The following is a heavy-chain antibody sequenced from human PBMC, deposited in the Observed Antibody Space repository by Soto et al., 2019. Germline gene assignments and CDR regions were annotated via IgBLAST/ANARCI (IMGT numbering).Heavy chain of an antibody. V-gene: IGHV4-30-4*01. CDR3: ASSPPKDAVDL. J-gene: IGHJ3*01. CDR1: GASISSGDHY. CDR2: IYYSGST. Sequence: QGQLQESGPGVVRPSQTLSLTCTVSGASISSGDHYWTWIRQPPGKGLEWIGYIYYSGSTFYSPSLNSRVTMSIDMSKSQFSLNLRSATAADTAFYYCASSPPKDAVDLWGQGTMVIVSS. D-gene: IGHD6-6*01.